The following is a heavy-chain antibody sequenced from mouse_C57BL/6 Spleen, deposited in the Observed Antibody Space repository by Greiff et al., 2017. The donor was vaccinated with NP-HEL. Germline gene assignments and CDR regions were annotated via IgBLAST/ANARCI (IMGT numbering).Heavy chain of an antibody. D-gene: IGHD1-1*01. V-gene: IGHV1-69*01. CDR3: ARHYYGPHYYAMDY. Sequence: QVQLQQPGAELVMPGASVKLSCKASGYTFTSYWMHWVKQRPGQGLEWIGEIDPSDSYTNYNQKFKGKSTLTVDKSSSTAYMQLSSLTSEDSAVYYCARHYYGPHYYAMDYWGQGTSVTVSS. J-gene: IGHJ4*01. CDR1: GYTFTSYW. CDR2: IDPSDSYT.